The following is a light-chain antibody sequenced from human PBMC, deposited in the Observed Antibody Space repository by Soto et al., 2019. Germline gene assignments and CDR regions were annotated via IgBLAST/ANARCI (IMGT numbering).Light chain of an antibody. Sequence: QAVVTQPPSVSGAPGQRVTISCTGSSSNIGAGYDVHWYQQLPGTAPKLLIYGNSNRPSGVPDRFSGSKSGTSASLAITGLQAEDEADYYCQSYDSSPSGLVFGGGTKLTVL. CDR2: GNS. CDR3: QSYDSSPSGLV. CDR1: SSNIGAGYD. V-gene: IGLV1-40*01. J-gene: IGLJ2*01.